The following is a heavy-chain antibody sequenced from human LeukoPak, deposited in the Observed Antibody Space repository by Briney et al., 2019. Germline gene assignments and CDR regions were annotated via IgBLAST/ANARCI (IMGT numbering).Heavy chain of an antibody. D-gene: IGHD6-13*01. CDR2: IYYSGST. V-gene: IGHV4-39*01. CDR3: ARDSSSYSPDAFGI. J-gene: IGHJ3*02. Sequence: XGSIYYSGSTYYNPSLKSRVTISVDTSKNQFSLKLSSVTAADTAVYYCARDSSSYSPDAFGIWGQGTMVTVSS.